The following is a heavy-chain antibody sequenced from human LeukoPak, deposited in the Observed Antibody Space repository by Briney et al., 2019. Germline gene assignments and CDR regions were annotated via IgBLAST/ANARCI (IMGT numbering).Heavy chain of an antibody. CDR2: ISGSGGST. J-gene: IGHJ4*02. CDR3: AKNGVGAVAGTGFWFDY. V-gene: IGHV3-23*01. D-gene: IGHD6-19*01. Sequence: PGGSLRLSCAASGFTFSSYAMSWVRQAPGKGRGWVSAISGSGGSTYYADSVKGRFTISRDNSKNTLYLQMNSLRAEDTAVYYCAKNGVGAVAGTGFWFDYWGQGTLVTVSS. CDR1: GFTFSSYA.